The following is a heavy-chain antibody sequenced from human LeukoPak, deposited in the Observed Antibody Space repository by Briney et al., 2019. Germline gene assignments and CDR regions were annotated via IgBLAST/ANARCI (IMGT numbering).Heavy chain of an antibody. CDR1: GYTFTSHA. Sequence: ASVKVSCKASGYTFTSHAMHWVRQAPGQRLEWMGWINAGNGNTKYSQKFQGRVTITRDTSASTAYMELSSLRSEDTAVYYCARDGIRYCSGGSCCPFVYWGQGTLVTVSS. V-gene: IGHV1-3*01. CDR2: INAGNGNT. D-gene: IGHD2-15*01. CDR3: ARDGIRYCSGGSCCPFVY. J-gene: IGHJ4*02.